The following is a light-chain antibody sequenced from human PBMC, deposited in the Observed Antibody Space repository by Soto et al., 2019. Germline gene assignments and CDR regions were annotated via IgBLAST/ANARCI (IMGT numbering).Light chain of an antibody. V-gene: IGLV2-11*01. CDR3: CSYAGSLTVI. CDR1: SSDIGGYEY. Sequence: QSVLTQPRSVSGSPGQSVTMSCTGTSSDIGGYEYVSWYQHHPGKAPKLIIYDVNRRPSGVPDRFSGFKSGNTASLTISGLQAEDEAHYHCCSYAGSLTVIFGGGTKLTVL. CDR2: DVN. J-gene: IGLJ2*01.